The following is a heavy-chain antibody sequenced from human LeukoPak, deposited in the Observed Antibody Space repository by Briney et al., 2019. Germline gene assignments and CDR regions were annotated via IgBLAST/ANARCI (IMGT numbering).Heavy chain of an antibody. CDR1: GGSISSYY. D-gene: IGHD3-16*02. CDR3: ARSVASMITFGGVIVGTTYFDY. V-gene: IGHV4-59*08. J-gene: IGHJ4*02. CDR2: IYYSGST. Sequence: PSETLSLTCTVSGGSISSYYWSWIRQPPGKGLEWIGYIYYSGSTNYNPSLKSRVTISVDTSNNQFSLKLSSVTAADTAVYYCARSVASMITFGGVIVGTTYFDYWGQGTLVTVSS.